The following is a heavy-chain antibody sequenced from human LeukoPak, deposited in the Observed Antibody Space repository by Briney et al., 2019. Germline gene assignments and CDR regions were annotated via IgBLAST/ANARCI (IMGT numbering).Heavy chain of an antibody. D-gene: IGHD1-26*01. V-gene: IGHV4-59*01. J-gene: IGHJ6*03. Sequence: SETLSLTCTVSGGSISSYYWSWIRQPPGKGLEWIGYIYYSGSTNYNPSLKSRVTISVDTSKNQFSLKLSSVTAAVTALYYCARRRGSGSYYNYYYYMDVWGKGTTVTVSS. CDR2: IYYSGST. CDR3: ARRRGSGSYYNYYYYMDV. CDR1: GGSISSYY.